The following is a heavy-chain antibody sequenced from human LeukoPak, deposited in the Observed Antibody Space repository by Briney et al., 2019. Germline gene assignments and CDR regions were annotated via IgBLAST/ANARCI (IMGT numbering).Heavy chain of an antibody. CDR3: ARHADVHCSGGSCYSQFYYYYYGMDV. D-gene: IGHD2-15*01. Sequence: PGGSLRLSCAASGFTFSDYYMSWIRQAPGKGLEWVSYISSSGSTIYYADSVKGRFTISRDNAKNSLYLQMNSLRAEDTAVYYCARHADVHCSGGSCYSQFYYYYYGMDVWGQGTTVTVSS. CDR2: ISSSGSTI. CDR1: GFTFSDYY. J-gene: IGHJ6*02. V-gene: IGHV3-11*01.